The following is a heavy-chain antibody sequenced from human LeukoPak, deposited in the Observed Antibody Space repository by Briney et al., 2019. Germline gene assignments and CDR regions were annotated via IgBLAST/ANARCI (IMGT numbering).Heavy chain of an antibody. Sequence: ASVKVSCKASGYTFTGYYMHWVRPAPGQGLEWMGWINPNSGGTNYAQKFQGRVTMTRDTSISTAYMELSRLRSDDTAVYYCARDLVGGYHDYWGQGTLVSVSS. CDR2: INPNSGGT. J-gene: IGHJ4*02. V-gene: IGHV1-2*02. CDR3: ARDLVGGYHDY. CDR1: GYTFTGYY. D-gene: IGHD3-22*01.